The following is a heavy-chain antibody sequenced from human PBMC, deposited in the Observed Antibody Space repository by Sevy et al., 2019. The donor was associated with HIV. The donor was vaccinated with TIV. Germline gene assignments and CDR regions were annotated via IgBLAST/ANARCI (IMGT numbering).Heavy chain of an antibody. CDR1: GYTFTDYY. J-gene: IGHJ6*02. CDR3: ARLTSMPTSDLYGMDV. D-gene: IGHD2-2*01. V-gene: IGHV1-2*02. Sequence: ASVKVSCKASGYTFTDYYIHWVRQAPGQGLEWMAWINPNDGVTNYAQRFQGGVTVTRDTSISTAYMEMRRLRSDDTAIYYCARLTSMPTSDLYGMDVWGQGTTVTVSS. CDR2: INPNDGVT.